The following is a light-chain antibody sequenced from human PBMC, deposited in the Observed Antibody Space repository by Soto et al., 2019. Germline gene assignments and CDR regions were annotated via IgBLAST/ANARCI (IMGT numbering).Light chain of an antibody. CDR2: EDT. J-gene: IGLJ3*02. CDR3: CSYAGGTSWV. V-gene: IGLV2-23*01. Sequence: QSVLTQPASVSGSPGQSITISCTGTNSDIGSFSLVSWYQQHPGKAPKLMIYEDTRRPSGLSDRFSGSKSGNTASLTISGLQADDEADYYCCSYAGGTSWVFGGGTKVTVL. CDR1: NSDIGSFSL.